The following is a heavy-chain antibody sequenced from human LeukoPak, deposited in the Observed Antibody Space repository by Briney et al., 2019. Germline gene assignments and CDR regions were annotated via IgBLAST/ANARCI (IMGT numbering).Heavy chain of an antibody. CDR2: ISGSGGST. V-gene: IGHV3-23*01. D-gene: IGHD6-19*01. J-gene: IGHJ4*02. CDR3: AKMVHTEQWLVPFDY. CDR1: GFTFSNFA. Sequence: SGGSLRLSCAASGFTFSNFAMNWVRQAPGKGLEWVSTISGSGGSTYYADSVKGRFTISRDNSKNTVYLQMNSLRAEDTAVYYCAKMVHTEQWLVPFDYWGQGTLVTVSS.